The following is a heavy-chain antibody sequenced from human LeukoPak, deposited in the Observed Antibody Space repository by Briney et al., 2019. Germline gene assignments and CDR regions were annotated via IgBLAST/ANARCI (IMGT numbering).Heavy chain of an antibody. Sequence: GGSLRHSCAASGFTFSYYSMSWVRQAPGKGLEWVSGITGSAGSTHYADSVKGRFTISRDNTKNTLYLQMNSLRAEDTAIYYCAKSSYYDSSGYYREYYFDYWGQGTLVTVSS. CDR2: ITGSAGST. J-gene: IGHJ4*02. CDR3: AKSSYYDSSGYYREYYFDY. V-gene: IGHV3-23*01. D-gene: IGHD3-22*01. CDR1: GFTFSYYS.